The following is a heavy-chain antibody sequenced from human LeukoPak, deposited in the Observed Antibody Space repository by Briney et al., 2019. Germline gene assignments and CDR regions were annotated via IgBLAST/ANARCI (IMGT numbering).Heavy chain of an antibody. Sequence: PGGSLRLSCAASGFTFSSYWMHWVRQVPGKGLVWVSRISSDESSTTYADSVKGRFTISRDNAKNTLHLQMDSLRAEDTAVYYCARDTYGSGNFYEYWGQGTLVMVSS. CDR3: ARDTYGSGNFYEY. D-gene: IGHD3-10*01. CDR2: ISSDESST. J-gene: IGHJ4*02. CDR1: GFTFSSYW. V-gene: IGHV3-74*01.